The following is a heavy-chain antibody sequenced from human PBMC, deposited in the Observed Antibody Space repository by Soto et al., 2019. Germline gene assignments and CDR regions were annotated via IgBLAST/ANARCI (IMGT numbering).Heavy chain of an antibody. D-gene: IGHD3-22*01. V-gene: IGHV5-51*01. CDR2: IYPGDSDT. Sequence: PGESLKISCKASGYIFADYWVAWVRQMPGKGLEWMGIIYPGDSDTRYSPSFQGQVTISADKSTSTAYLQWSSLKASDSAIYYCARPLDIFGYFYNYWGQGXLVTVSS. CDR1: GYIFADYW. J-gene: IGHJ4*02. CDR3: ARPLDIFGYFYNY.